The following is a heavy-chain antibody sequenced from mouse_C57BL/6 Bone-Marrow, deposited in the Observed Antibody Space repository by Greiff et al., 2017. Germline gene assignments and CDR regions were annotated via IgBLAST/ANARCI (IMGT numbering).Heavy chain of an antibody. CDR2: ISDGGSYT. CDR3: AREGGSSTFDY. J-gene: IGHJ2*01. Sequence: VQVVESGGGLVKPGGSLKLSCAASGFTFSSYAMSWVRQTPEKRLEWVATISDGGSYTYSPDNVKGRFTISRDNAKNNLYLQMSHLKSEDTAMYYCAREGGSSTFDYWGQGTTLTVSS. CDR1: GFTFSSYA. D-gene: IGHD1-1*01. V-gene: IGHV5-4*01.